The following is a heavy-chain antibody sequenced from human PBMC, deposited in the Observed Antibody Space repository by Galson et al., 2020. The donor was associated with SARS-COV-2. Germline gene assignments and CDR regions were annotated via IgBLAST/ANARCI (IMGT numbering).Heavy chain of an antibody. CDR1: GGSFSGYY. CDR3: ARGEVVVVPAARVYYYYMDV. D-gene: IGHD2-2*01. Sequence: SETLSLTCAVYGGSFSGYYWSWIRQPPGTGLEWIGEINHSGSTNYNPSLKSRVTISVDTSKNQFSLKLSSVTAADTAVYYCARGEVVVVPAARVYYYYMDVWGKGTTVTVSS. V-gene: IGHV4-34*01. CDR2: INHSGST. J-gene: IGHJ6*03.